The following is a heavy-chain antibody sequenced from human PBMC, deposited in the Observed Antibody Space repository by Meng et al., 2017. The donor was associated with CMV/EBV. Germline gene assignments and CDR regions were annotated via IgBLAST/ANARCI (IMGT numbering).Heavy chain of an antibody. J-gene: IGHJ4*02. CDR1: GGSISSSSNY. V-gene: IGHV4-39*07. CDR3: ATTVTYPDY. D-gene: IGHD4-17*01. Sequence: LQLPAAGSGRMKHSDTRSLTFTGSGGSISSSSNYWGWVRQPPWKGLEWIRSIYYNASTYYNPSLKSRFTISVDTSKKQFSLNLSSVTAADTAVYYCATTVTYPDYCRQGILVTVSS. CDR2: IYYNAST.